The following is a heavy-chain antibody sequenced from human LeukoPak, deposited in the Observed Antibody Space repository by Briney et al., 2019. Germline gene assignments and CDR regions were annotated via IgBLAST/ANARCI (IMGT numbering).Heavy chain of an antibody. Sequence: PGGSLRLSCAASGFTFSSYSMNWVRQAPGKGLEWVSSISSSSSYIYYADSVKGRFTISRDNAKNSLYLQMNSLRAEDTAVYYCARDASGSYSGDYWGQGTLVTVSS. CDR1: GFTFSSYS. CDR2: ISSSSSYI. CDR3: ARDASGSYSGDY. V-gene: IGHV3-21*01. J-gene: IGHJ4*02. D-gene: IGHD1-26*01.